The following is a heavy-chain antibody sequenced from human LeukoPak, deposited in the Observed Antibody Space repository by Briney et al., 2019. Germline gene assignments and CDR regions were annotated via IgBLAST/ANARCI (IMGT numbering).Heavy chain of an antibody. CDR2: INHSGST. CDR3: ARDYGIAAAGTSVWDT. J-gene: IGHJ3*02. Sequence: PSETLSLTCAVYGGSFSGYYWSWIRQPPGKGLEWIREINHSGSTYYNPSLKSRVTISVDTSKNQFSLKLSSVTAADTAVYYCARDYGIAAAGTSVWDTWGQGTMVTVSS. V-gene: IGHV4-34*01. D-gene: IGHD6-13*01. CDR1: GGSFSGYY.